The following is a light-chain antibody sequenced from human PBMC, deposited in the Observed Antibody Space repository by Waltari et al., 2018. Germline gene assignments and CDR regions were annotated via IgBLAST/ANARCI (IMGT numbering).Light chain of an antibody. J-gene: IGKJ2*01. CDR2: EAS. CDR1: QSLSTW. Sequence: DIQMTQSPSTLSASVGDRVTITCRASQSLSTWLAWYQQKPGKAHKLLIYEASTLQSGVPSRFSGSGSGTEFTLTISSLQPDDFATYYCQQYNIYPHTFGRGTKLEIK. V-gene: IGKV1-5*03. CDR3: QQYNIYPHT.